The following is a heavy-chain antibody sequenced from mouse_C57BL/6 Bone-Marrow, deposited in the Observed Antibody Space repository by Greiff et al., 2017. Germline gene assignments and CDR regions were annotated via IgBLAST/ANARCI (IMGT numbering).Heavy chain of an antibody. V-gene: IGHV1-19*01. J-gene: IGHJ3*01. D-gene: IGHD3-2*02. CDR1: GYTFTDYY. Sequence: VQLKESGPVLVKPGASVKMSCKASGYTFTDYYMNWVKQSHGKSLEWIGVINPYNGGTSYNQKFKGKATLTVDKSSSTAYMELNSLTSEDSAVYYCARRLLWFAYWGQGTLVTVSA. CDR3: ARRLLWFAY. CDR2: INPYNGGT.